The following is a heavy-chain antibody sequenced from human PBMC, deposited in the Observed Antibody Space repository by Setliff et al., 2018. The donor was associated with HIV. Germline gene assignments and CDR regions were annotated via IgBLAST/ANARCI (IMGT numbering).Heavy chain of an antibody. D-gene: IGHD5-12*01. CDR2: VSSIGNT. CDR1: GISINGYY. V-gene: IGHV4-4*08. J-gene: IGHJ4*02. Sequence: PSETLSLTCSVSGISINGYYWSWIRQSPRTRLEWTGYVSSIGNTNYNPSLKSRVTISVDTSKNQFSLKLSSVTAADTAVYYCATLKMATIYRDFDYWGQGTLVTVSS. CDR3: ATLKMATIYRDFDY.